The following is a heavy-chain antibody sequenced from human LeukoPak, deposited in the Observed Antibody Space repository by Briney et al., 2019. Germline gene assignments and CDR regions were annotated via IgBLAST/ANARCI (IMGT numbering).Heavy chain of an antibody. J-gene: IGHJ4*02. CDR2: INTDGKGT. D-gene: IGHD2-15*01. CDR3: ARVGGGYSIDY. Sequence: PGGSLRLSCAASGFTFSTYWMQWVRQAPGKGLVWVSRINTDGKGTTYADSVKGRFTISRDNAKNTLSLQMNSLRADDTAVFYCARVGGGYSIDYWGQGTLGRVSS. CDR1: GFTFSTYW. V-gene: IGHV3-74*01.